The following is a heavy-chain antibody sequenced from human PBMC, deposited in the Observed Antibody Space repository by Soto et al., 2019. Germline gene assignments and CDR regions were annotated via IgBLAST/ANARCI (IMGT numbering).Heavy chain of an antibody. V-gene: IGHV1-46*03. D-gene: IGHD5-12*01. CDR1: GYTFTSYY. Sequence: ASVKVSCKASGYTFTSYYMHWVRQAPGQGLEWMGIINPSGGSTSYAQKFQGRVTMTRDTSTSTVYTELSSLRSEDTAVYYCARAIIVATDSYYGIDVWGQGTTVTVS. CDR3: ARAIIVATDSYYGIDV. J-gene: IGHJ6*02. CDR2: INPSGGST.